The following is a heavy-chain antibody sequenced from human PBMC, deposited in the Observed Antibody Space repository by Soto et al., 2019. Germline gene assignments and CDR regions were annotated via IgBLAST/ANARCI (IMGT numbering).Heavy chain of an antibody. D-gene: IGHD2-15*01. J-gene: IGHJ3*02. CDR1: GFTFSSYA. Sequence: EVQLVESGGGLVQPGGSLRLSCAASGFTFSSYAMHRVRQAPGKGLEYVSAISSNGGSTYYANSVKGRFTISRDNSKNTLYLQMGSLRAEDMAVYYCARDRGYCSGGSCRPDAFDIWGQGTMVTVSS. CDR2: ISSNGGST. CDR3: ARDRGYCSGGSCRPDAFDI. V-gene: IGHV3-64*01.